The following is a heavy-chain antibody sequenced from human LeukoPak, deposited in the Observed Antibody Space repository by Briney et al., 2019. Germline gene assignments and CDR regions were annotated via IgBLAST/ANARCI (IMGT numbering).Heavy chain of an antibody. J-gene: IGHJ5*02. CDR1: GFTFSSYS. CDR3: ARDGVVVVPAARGDVWFDP. V-gene: IGHV3-21*01. D-gene: IGHD2-2*01. Sequence: GGSLRLSCAASGFTFSSYSMNWVRQAPGKGLEWVSSISSSSSYIYYADSVKGRFTISRDNAKNSLYLQMNSLRAEDTAVYYCARDGVVVVPAARGDVWFDPWGQGTLVTVSS. CDR2: ISSSSSYI.